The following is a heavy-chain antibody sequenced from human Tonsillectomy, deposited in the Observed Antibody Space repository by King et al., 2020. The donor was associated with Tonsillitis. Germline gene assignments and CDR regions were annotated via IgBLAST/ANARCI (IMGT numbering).Heavy chain of an antibody. Sequence: VQLQESGPGLVKPSETLSLTCTVSGVSVSGYYWSWIRQPPGKGLEWMGYIFYIGSSGSTNSNPSLKSRVTISVDTSKNQVSLRVTSVTDADTAVYFCAGGRWDFPYWGQGILVTVSS. J-gene: IGHJ4*02. CDR3: AGGRWDFPY. CDR1: GVSVSGYY. V-gene: IGHV4-59*02. D-gene: IGHD1-26*01. CDR2: IFYIGSSGST.